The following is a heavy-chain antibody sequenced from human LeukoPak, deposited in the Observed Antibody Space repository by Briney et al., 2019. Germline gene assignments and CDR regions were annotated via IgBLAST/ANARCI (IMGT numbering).Heavy chain of an antibody. Sequence: PGGSLRLSCAASGFTFSSYGMSWVRQAPGKGLEWVSAISGSGGSTYYADSVKGRFTISRDNSKNTLYLQMNSLRAEDTAVYYCAKGLYYYDSSSYYPSYNWFDPWGQGTLVTVSS. D-gene: IGHD3-22*01. J-gene: IGHJ5*02. CDR2: ISGSGGST. CDR1: GFTFSSYG. V-gene: IGHV3-23*01. CDR3: AKGLYYYDSSSYYPSYNWFDP.